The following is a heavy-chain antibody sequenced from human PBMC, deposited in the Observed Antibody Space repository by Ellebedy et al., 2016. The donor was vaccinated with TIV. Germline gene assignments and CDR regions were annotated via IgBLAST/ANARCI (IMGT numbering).Heavy chain of an antibody. CDR3: ARIIAAAGTGGY. D-gene: IGHD6-13*01. J-gene: IGHJ4*02. Sequence: SETLSLTXTVSGGSISSSSYYWGWIRQPPGKGLEWIGSIYYSGSTYYNPSLKSRVTISVDTSKNQFSLKLSSVTAADTAVYYCARIIAAAGTGGYWGQGTLVTVSS. CDR2: IYYSGST. CDR1: GGSISSSSYY. V-gene: IGHV4-39*01.